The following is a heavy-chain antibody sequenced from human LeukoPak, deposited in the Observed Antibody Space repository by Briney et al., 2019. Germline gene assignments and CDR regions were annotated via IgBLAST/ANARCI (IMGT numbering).Heavy chain of an antibody. CDR1: GFTFSSYS. J-gene: IGHJ4*02. V-gene: IGHV3-21*01. Sequence: GGSLRLSCAASGFTFSSYSKNWVRQAPGKGLEWVSSISSSSYIYYADSVKGRFTISRDNAKNSLYLQMNSLRAEDTAVYYCARGGIPDYGDYVVLDYWGQGTLVTVSS. D-gene: IGHD4-17*01. CDR3: ARGGIPDYGDYVVLDY. CDR2: ISSSSYI.